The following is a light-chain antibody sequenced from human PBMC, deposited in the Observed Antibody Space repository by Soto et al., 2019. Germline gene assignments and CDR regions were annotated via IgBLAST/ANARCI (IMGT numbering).Light chain of an antibody. Sequence: EIVLTQSPATLSLSPGERATLSCRGSQSVRSHLVWYQQKPGQAPRLLIYEASNRATGIPARFSGSGSGTDFTLTISSLEPEDFAVYYCQQYNNWPPWTFGQGTKVDIK. CDR3: QQYNNWPPWT. J-gene: IGKJ1*01. CDR2: EAS. CDR1: QSVRSH. V-gene: IGKV3-11*01.